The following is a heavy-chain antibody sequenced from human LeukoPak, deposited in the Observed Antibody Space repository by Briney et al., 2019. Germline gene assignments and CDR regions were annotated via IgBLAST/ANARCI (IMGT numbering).Heavy chain of an antibody. Sequence: GGSLRLSCAASGFTVSSNYMNWVRQAPGKGLEWVSVIYTGGSTYYADSVKGRFTISRDNSKSTLYLQMNSLRAGDTAVYYCARNLPVDYWGQGTLVTVPS. CDR2: IYTGGST. CDR1: GFTVSSNY. V-gene: IGHV3-53*01. J-gene: IGHJ4*02. CDR3: ARNLPVDY.